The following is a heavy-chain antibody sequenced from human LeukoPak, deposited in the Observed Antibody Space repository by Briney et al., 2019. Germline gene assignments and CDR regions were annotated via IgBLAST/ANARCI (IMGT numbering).Heavy chain of an antibody. D-gene: IGHD3-22*01. CDR2: INHSGST. V-gene: IGHV4-34*01. CDR3: ARGPPTDYYDSSGFYYVFDY. CDR1: GGSLSGYY. J-gene: IGHJ4*02. Sequence: SETLSLTCAVYGGSLSGYYWSWIPQPPGKGQKWIGEINHSGSTNYNPSLKSRVTISVDTSKNQFSLKLSSVTAADTAVYFCARGPPTDYYDSSGFYYVFDYWGQGTLVTVSS.